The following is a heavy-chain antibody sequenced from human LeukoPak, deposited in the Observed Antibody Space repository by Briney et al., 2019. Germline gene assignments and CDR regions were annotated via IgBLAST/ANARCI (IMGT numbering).Heavy chain of an antibody. CDR1: GGSISSYY. CDR2: IYTSGST. J-gene: IGHJ1*01. CDR3: ARGLPDSSGYYTAEYFQH. V-gene: IGHV4-4*07. Sequence: PSETLSLTCTASGGSISSYYWSWIRQPAGKGLEWIGRIYTSGSTNYNPSLKSRVTMSVDTSKNQFSLKLSSVTAADTAVYYCARGLPDSSGYYTAEYFQHWGQGTLVTVSS. D-gene: IGHD3-22*01.